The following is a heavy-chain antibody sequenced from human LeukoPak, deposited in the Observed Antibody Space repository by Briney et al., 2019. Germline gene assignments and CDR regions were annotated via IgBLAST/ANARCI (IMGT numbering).Heavy chain of an antibody. CDR3: TQGSGFYYDY. CDR2: IKSKKDGGTT. J-gene: IGHJ4*02. V-gene: IGHV3-15*07. CDR1: GLTVSNVW. D-gene: IGHD3-22*01. Sequence: PGGSLRLSCVVSGLTVSNVWMNWVRQAPGKGLEWVGRIKSKKDGGTTEFAAPVRGRFTISRDDSQNTLYLRMNSLTSDDTAVYYCTQGSGFYYDYWGQGTLVTVSS.